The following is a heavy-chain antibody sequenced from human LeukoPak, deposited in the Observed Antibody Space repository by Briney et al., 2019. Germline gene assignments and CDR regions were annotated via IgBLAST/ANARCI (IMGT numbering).Heavy chain of an antibody. CDR3: ARAARHPLFWSGYYNFDY. CDR1: GGTFSSYA. D-gene: IGHD3-3*01. CDR2: IIPIFGTA. J-gene: IGHJ4*02. V-gene: IGHV1-69*05. Sequence: ASVKVSCKASGGTFSSYAISWVRQAPGQGLEWMGGIIPIFGTANYAQKFQGRVTITTDESTSTAYMELSSLRSEDAAVYYCARAARHPLFWSGYYNFDYWGQGTLVTVSS.